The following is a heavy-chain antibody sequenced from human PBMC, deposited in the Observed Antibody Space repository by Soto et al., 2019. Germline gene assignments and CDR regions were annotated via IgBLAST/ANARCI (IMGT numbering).Heavy chain of an antibody. D-gene: IGHD4-4*01. J-gene: IGHJ4*02. CDR2: ISGSGVST. V-gene: IGHV3-23*01. Sequence: EVQLLESGGGLVQPGGSLRVSCVASGFTFNSYAMSWVRQAPGKGLEWVSVISGSGVSTYYADSVKGRFTISRDNSKNTLYLQMNSLRAEDTAVYYCAKGNTVTGIDYWGQGTLVTVSS. CDR1: GFTFNSYA. CDR3: AKGNTVTGIDY.